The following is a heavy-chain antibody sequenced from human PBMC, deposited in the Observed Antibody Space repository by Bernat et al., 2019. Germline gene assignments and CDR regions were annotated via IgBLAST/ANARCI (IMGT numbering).Heavy chain of an antibody. CDR1: GLNFANYW. D-gene: IGHD3-10*01. CDR2: INGDGSI. CDR3: AADTYYGPDI. Sequence: QLVESGGALVQPGGSLRLSCAASGLNFANYWMHWVRQAPGKGLVWVSRINGDGSIFYADSVKGRFTISRDNDKKMLFLEMNSLRVEDTAVYFCAADTYYGPDIWGKGTTVTVSS. V-gene: IGHV3-74*01. J-gene: IGHJ6*04.